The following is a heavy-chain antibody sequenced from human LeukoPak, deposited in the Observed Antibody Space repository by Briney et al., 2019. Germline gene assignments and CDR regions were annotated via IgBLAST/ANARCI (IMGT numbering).Heavy chain of an antibody. J-gene: IGHJ6*03. CDR2: IIPIFGTA. Sequence: GASVKVSCKASGGTFSSYAISWVRQAPGQGLEWMGGIIPIFGTANYAQKFQGRVTITADKSTSTAYMELSSLRSEDTAVYYCSLYYYYMDVWGKGTTVTVSS. V-gene: IGHV1-69*06. CDR1: GGTFSSYA. CDR3: SLYYYYMDV.